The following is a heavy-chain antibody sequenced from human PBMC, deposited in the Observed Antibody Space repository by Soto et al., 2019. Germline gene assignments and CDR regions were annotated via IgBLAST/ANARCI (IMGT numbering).Heavy chain of an antibody. CDR2: ISAYNGNT. Sequence: ASVKVSCKASGYTFTSYGISWVRQAPGQGLEWMGWISAYNGNTNYAQKLQGRVTMTTDTSTSTAYMELRSLRSDDTAVYYCARDTPFTMVRGVIISLDYWGQGTLVTVSS. CDR3: ARDTPFTMVRGVIISLDY. CDR1: GYTFTSYG. V-gene: IGHV1-18*01. J-gene: IGHJ4*02. D-gene: IGHD3-10*01.